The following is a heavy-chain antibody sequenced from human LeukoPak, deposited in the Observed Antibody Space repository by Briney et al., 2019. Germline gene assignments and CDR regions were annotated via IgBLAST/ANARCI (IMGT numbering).Heavy chain of an antibody. Sequence: GESLKISCQGFGYNFNKYWVGWVRQLPGKGLEWMGVIYPDDSDTKYSPSFQGRVTISADKSINTVYLQWSGLQASDSAIYYCARRNKAYCSSTSCPQGYAFDIWGQGTMVTVSS. CDR2: IYPDDSDT. CDR3: ARRNKAYCSSTSCPQGYAFDI. J-gene: IGHJ3*02. V-gene: IGHV5-51*01. D-gene: IGHD2-2*01. CDR1: GYNFNKYW.